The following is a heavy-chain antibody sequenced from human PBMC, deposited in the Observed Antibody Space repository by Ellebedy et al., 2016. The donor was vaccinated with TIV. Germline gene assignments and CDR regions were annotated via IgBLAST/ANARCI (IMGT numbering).Heavy chain of an antibody. CDR1: GFTFSSFA. CDR2: ISSNGGST. Sequence: GESLKISCAASGFTFSSFAMHWVRQAPGKGLEYVSAISSNGGSTYYANSVKGRFTISRDNSKNTLYLQMGSLRAEDMAVYYCARGSSSGWYDGWFDPWGQGTLVTVSS. CDR3: ARGSSSGWYDGWFDP. D-gene: IGHD6-19*01. J-gene: IGHJ5*02. V-gene: IGHV3-64*01.